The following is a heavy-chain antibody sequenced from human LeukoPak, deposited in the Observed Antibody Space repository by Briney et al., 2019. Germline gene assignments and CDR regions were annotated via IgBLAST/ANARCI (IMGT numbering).Heavy chain of an antibody. D-gene: IGHD3-3*01. CDR2: ISSSSSYI. CDR3: AKSRLSGINDAFDI. J-gene: IGHJ3*02. CDR1: GFTFSSYR. Sequence: PGGSLRLSCAASGFTFSSYRMNWVRQAPGKGLEWVLSISSSSSYIYYADSVKGRFTISRDNAKNSLYLQMNSLRAEDTAVYYCAKSRLSGINDAFDIWGQGTMVTVSS. V-gene: IGHV3-21*01.